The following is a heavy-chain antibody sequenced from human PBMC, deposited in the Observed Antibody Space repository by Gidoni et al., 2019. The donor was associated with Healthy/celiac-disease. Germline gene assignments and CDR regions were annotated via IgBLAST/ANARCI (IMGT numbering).Heavy chain of an antibody. J-gene: IGHJ4*02. CDR3: ARGPAIIVVVTATQFDY. V-gene: IGHV3-11*01. CDR1: GFTFSDYY. Sequence: QVQLVESGGGLVKPVGSLRLSCAASGFTFSDYYMSWIRQAPGKGLEWVSYISSSGSTIYYADSVKGRFTISRDNAKNSLYLKMNSLRAEDTAVYYCARGPAIIVVVTATQFDYWGQGTLVTVSS. CDR2: ISSSGSTI. D-gene: IGHD2-21*02.